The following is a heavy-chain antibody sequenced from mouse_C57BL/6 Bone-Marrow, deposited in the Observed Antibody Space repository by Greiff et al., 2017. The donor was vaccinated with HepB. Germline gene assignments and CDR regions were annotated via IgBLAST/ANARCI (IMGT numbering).Heavy chain of an antibody. CDR3: SEDSAVYYCAWNYYGSSHVGFAY. Sequence: VKLMESGPELARPWASVKISCPAFYTFSRRVHFAIRDTNYWMQWVKQRPGQGLEWIGAIYPGNGDTSYNQKFKGKATLTADKSSSTAYMQLSSLTSEDSAVYYCAWNYYGSSHVGFAYWGQGTLVTVSA. CDR1: YTFSRRVH. CDR2: GQGLEWIG. D-gene: IGHD1-1*01. V-gene: IGHV1-87*01. J-gene: IGHJ3*01.